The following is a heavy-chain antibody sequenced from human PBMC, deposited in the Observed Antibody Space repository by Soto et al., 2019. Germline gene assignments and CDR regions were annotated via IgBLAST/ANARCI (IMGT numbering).Heavy chain of an antibody. CDR1: GGSISDYY. V-gene: IGHV4-4*07. CDR3: AGKNYDNMDV. J-gene: IGHJ6*02. CDR2: VYSRGIT. Sequence: QVQLQESGPRLVRPSETLSLTCAVSGGSISDYYWNWIRQPAGKGLEWIGRVYSRGITNYNPSLKSRVTMSVDTSKKQFSLRLTSVTAADSGLYYYAGKNYDNMDVWGQGTTVIVSS.